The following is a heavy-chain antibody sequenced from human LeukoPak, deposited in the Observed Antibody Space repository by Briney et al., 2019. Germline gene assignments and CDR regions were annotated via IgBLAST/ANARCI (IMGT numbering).Heavy chain of an antibody. V-gene: IGHV3-30*18. CDR2: ISYDGSNK. Sequence: PGRSLRLSCAASGFTFSSYGMHWVRQAPGKGLEWVAVISYDGSNKYYADSVKGRFTISRDNSKNTRYLQMNSLRAEDTAVYYCAKDGYGSSSWYGNYFDYWGQGTLVTVSS. J-gene: IGHJ4*02. CDR3: AKDGYGSSSWYGNYFDY. CDR1: GFTFSSYG. D-gene: IGHD6-13*01.